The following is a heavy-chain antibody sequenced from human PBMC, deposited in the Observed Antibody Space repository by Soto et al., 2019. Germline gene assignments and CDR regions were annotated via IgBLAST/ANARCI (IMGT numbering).Heavy chain of an antibody. CDR2: IAVGSGYT. J-gene: IGHJ4*02. D-gene: IGHD2-8*01. CDR3: AADATAWQQMVPSDY. V-gene: IGHV1-58*01. CDR1: GFTFTSSA. Sequence: ASVKVSCKASGFTFTSSAFQWVRQARGQRLEWIGWIAVGSGYTNYAQRFQDRVTITRDMSTTTTYMELSRLTSEDTAIYYCAADATAWQQMVPSDYWGQGTLVTVSS.